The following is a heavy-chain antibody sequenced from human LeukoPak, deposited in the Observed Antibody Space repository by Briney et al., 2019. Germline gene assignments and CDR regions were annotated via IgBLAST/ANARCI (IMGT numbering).Heavy chain of an antibody. V-gene: IGHV4-34*01. CDR1: GGSFSGYY. J-gene: IGHJ1*01. Sequence: SETLSLTCAVYGGSFSGYYWSWIRQPPGKGLERIGEINHSGSTNYNPSLKSRVTISVDTSKNQFSLKLSSVTAADTAVYYCARAGYYYGSGSYLKYFQHWGQGTLVTVSS. CDR2: INHSGST. D-gene: IGHD3-10*01. CDR3: ARAGYYYGSGSYLKYFQH.